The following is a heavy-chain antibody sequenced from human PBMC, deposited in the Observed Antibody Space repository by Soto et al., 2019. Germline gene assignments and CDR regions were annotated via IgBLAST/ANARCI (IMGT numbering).Heavy chain of an antibody. D-gene: IGHD6-19*01. CDR3: ASDRSSGWDQGYGMDV. V-gene: IGHV4-59*01. CDR1: GGSISTYY. CDR2: IYYSGST. Sequence: PSETLSLTXTVSGGSISTYYWSWIRQPPGKGLEWIGYIYYSGSTSYNPSLKSRVTISVDTSKSQFSLKLRSVTAADTAVYYCASDRSSGWDQGYGMDVWGQGTTVTVSS. J-gene: IGHJ6*02.